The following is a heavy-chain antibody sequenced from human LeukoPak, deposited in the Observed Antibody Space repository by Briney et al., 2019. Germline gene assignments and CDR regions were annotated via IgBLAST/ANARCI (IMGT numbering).Heavy chain of an antibody. CDR3: ARDLPMSDY. CDR1: GFTLSSYS. CDR2: ISSSSSYV. V-gene: IGHV3-21*01. Sequence: GGSLRLSCAASGFTLSSYSMNWVRQAPGKGLEWVSSISSSSSYVYYADSMKGRFTISRDNAKNSLYLQMNSLRAEDTAVYYCARDLPMSDYWGQGTLVTVSS. J-gene: IGHJ4*02.